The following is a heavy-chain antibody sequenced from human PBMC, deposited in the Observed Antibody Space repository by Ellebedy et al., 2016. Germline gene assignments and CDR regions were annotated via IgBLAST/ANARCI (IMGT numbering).Heavy chain of an antibody. CDR2: ISVIGDMT. Sequence: GESLKISCAASGFTFSSYAMMWVRQAPGKGLEWVSAISVIGDMTFYADSVRGRFTISRDNSKNTLYLQMNSLRTEDTAVYFCAKRIPGANPLDYWGQGTLVTVSS. D-gene: IGHD4/OR15-4a*01. V-gene: IGHV3-23*01. J-gene: IGHJ4*02. CDR3: AKRIPGANPLDY. CDR1: GFTFSSYA.